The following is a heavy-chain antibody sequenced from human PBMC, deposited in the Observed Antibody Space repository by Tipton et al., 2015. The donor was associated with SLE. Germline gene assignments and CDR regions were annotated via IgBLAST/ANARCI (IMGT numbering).Heavy chain of an antibody. CDR1: GGSFSGYY. J-gene: IGHJ4*02. Sequence: TLSLTCAVYGGSFSGYYWSWIRQPPGKGLEWIGEINHSGSTNYNPSLKSRVTISVDTSKNQFSLKLSSVTAADTAVYYCVRGGYSYYFDYWGQGTLVTVSS. D-gene: IGHD2-2*02. V-gene: IGHV4-34*01. CDR2: INHSGST. CDR3: VRGGYSYYFDY.